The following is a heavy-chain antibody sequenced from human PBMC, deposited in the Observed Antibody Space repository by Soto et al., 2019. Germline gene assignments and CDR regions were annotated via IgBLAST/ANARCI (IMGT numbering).Heavy chain of an antibody. CDR1: GFTFSSYS. CDR2: ISSSSSTI. V-gene: IGHV3-48*02. D-gene: IGHD4-17*01. CDR3: AIDPDHYGDYPI. Sequence: EVQLVESGGGLVQPGGSLRLSCAASGFTFSSYSMNWVRQAPGKGLEWVSYISSSSSTIYYADSVKGRFTISRDNVKNSLYLQMNSLRDEDTAVYYCAIDPDHYGDYPIWGQGTLVTVSS. J-gene: IGHJ4*02.